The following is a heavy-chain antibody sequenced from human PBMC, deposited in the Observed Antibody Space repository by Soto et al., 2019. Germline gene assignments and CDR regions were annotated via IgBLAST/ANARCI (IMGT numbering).Heavy chain of an antibody. CDR2: IYYSGST. Sequence: PSETLSRTCTVSGGSISSYYWSWIRQPPGKGLEWIGYIYYSGSTNYNPSLKSRVTISVDTSKNQFSLKLSSVTAADTAVYYCARGPITMVRGVMFDYWGQGTLVTVSS. J-gene: IGHJ4*02. CDR3: ARGPITMVRGVMFDY. V-gene: IGHV4-59*01. D-gene: IGHD3-10*01. CDR1: GGSISSYY.